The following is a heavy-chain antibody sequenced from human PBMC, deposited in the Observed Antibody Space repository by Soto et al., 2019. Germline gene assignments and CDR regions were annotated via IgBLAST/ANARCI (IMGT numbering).Heavy chain of an antibody. J-gene: IGHJ4*02. D-gene: IGHD6-19*01. Sequence: EVQLVESGGGLVEHGGSLRLSCAASGFTFINAWMNWVRQAPGKGLEWVGRIKSNTDGGTTDYAAPVKGRFTISRDDSQSTLYLQVNSLKTEDTAVYYFTTDLAYSSGWYSWGQGTLVTVSS. V-gene: IGHV3-15*07. CDR1: GFTFINAW. CDR3: TTDLAYSSGWYS. CDR2: IKSNTDGGTT.